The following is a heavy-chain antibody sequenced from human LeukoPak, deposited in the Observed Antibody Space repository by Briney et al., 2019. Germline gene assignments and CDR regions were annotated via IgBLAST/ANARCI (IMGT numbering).Heavy chain of an antibody. CDR2: ISAYNGNT. CDR3: ASIAARERRSNAFDI. Sequence: ASVKVSCKASGYTFTSYGISWVRQAPGQGLEWMGWISAYNGNTNYAQKLQGRVTMTTDTSTSTAYMELRSLRSDDTAVYYCASIAARERRSNAFDIWGQGTMVTVSS. V-gene: IGHV1-18*01. J-gene: IGHJ3*02. CDR1: GYTFTSYG. D-gene: IGHD6-6*01.